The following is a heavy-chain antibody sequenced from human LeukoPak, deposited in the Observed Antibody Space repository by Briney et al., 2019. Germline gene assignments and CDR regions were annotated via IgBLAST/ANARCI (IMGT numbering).Heavy chain of an antibody. CDR3: AKDLEGCSSTSCYDYYYYYGMDV. V-gene: IGHV3-23*01. CDR1: GFTFSSYA. J-gene: IGHJ6*02. Sequence: GGSLRLSCAASGFTFSSYAMSWVRQAPGKGLERVSAISGSGGSTYYADSVKGRFTISRDNSKNTLYLQMNSLRAEDTAVYYCAKDLEGCSSTSCYDYYYYYGMDVWGQGTTVTVSS. D-gene: IGHD2-2*01. CDR2: ISGSGGST.